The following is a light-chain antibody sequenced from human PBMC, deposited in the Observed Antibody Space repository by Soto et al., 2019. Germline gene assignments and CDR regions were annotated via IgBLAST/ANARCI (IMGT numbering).Light chain of an antibody. CDR3: QQASSFPPT. Sequence: DIQMTQSRSSVSASVGDRVTITRRASQDISSWLAWYPQKPGKPPKIIIYAASSLQGGVPSRFSGSGSGTEFTLTISSLQPEDVATYYCQQASSFPPTFGQGTRLEIK. V-gene: IGKV1-12*01. J-gene: IGKJ5*01. CDR2: AAS. CDR1: QDISSW.